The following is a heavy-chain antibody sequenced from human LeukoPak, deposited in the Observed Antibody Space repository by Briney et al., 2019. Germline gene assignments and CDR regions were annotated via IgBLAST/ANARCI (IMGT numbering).Heavy chain of an antibody. CDR2: INPNSGGT. D-gene: IGHD4-23*01. CDR3: ARSGDYGGNWDLYYYYYGMDV. CDR1: GYTFTGYY. Sequence: ASVKVSCKASGYTFTGYYMHWVRQAPGQGLEWMGWINPNSGGTNYAQKFQGRVTMTRDTSISTAHMELSRLRSDDTAVYYCARSGDYGGNWDLYYYYYGMDVWGQGTTVTVSS. J-gene: IGHJ6*02. V-gene: IGHV1-2*02.